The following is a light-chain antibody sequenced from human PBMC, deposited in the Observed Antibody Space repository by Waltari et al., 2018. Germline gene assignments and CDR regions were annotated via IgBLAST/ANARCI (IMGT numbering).Light chain of an antibody. CDR2: ANN. CDR1: SSNIGAGFD. CDR3: QTYDSTLNGVWV. V-gene: IGLV1-40*01. J-gene: IGLJ3*02. Sequence: QSVLTQPPSVSGAPGQRVTISCTGSSSNIGAGFDVNWFQQLPGTAPRLLIYANNNRPSGVPDRFSGSRSGASASLGITGLQAEDEADYYCQTYDSTLNGVWVFGGGTKLTVL.